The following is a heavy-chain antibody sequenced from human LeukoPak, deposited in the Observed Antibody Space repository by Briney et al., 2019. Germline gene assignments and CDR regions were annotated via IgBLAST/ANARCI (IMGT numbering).Heavy chain of an antibody. Sequence: GGSLRLSCAASGFTFNNYAMSWVRQAPGKGLEWVSGISGSGGATYYANSVKGRFTISGDNSKNTLYLQMNSLRAEDTAVYYCAKMIGRPAAGTPFGYWGQGTLVTVSS. V-gene: IGHV3-23*01. CDR2: ISGSGGAT. J-gene: IGHJ4*02. CDR1: GFTFNNYA. D-gene: IGHD6-13*01. CDR3: AKMIGRPAAGTPFGY.